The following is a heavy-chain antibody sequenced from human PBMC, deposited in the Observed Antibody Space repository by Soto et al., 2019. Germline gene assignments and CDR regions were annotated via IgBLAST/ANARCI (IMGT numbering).Heavy chain of an antibody. CDR3: ARRRFLDTLLDP. J-gene: IGHJ5*02. CDR2: ISSSSSTI. V-gene: IGHV3-48*01. CDR1: GFTFSSYS. D-gene: IGHD3-3*01. Sequence: VSMRLRSAVSGFTFSSYSMNWVRQAPGKGLEWVSYISSSSSTIYYADSVKGQVTISVDKSISTVYLQWSSLKASDTATYYCARRRFLDTLLDPWGQGTLVTVSS.